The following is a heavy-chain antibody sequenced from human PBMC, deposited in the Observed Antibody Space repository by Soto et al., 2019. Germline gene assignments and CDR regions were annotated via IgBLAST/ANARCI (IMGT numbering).Heavy chain of an antibody. V-gene: IGHV4-31*03. CDR2: IYYSGST. J-gene: IGHJ5*02. D-gene: IGHD1-26*01. Sequence: SETLSLTCTVSGGSISSGGYYWSWIRQHPGKGLEWIGYIYYSGSTYYNPSLKSRVTISVDTSKNQFSLKLSSVTAADTAVYYCASGRESSFDPWGQGTLVTVSS. CDR1: GGSISSGGYY. CDR3: ASGRESSFDP.